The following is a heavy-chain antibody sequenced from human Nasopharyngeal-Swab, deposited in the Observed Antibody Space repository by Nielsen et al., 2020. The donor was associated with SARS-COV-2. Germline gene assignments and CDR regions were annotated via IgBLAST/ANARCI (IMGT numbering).Heavy chain of an antibody. CDR2: INHSGST. Sequence: PGKGLEWIGEINHSGSTNYNPSLKSRVTISVDTSKNQFSLKLSSVTAADTAVYYCARGRSGWYPGYFQHWGQGTLVTVSS. V-gene: IGHV4-34*01. D-gene: IGHD6-19*01. CDR3: ARGRSGWYPGYFQH. J-gene: IGHJ1*01.